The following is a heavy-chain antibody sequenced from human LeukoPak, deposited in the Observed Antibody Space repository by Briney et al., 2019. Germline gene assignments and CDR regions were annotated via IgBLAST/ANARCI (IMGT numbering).Heavy chain of an antibody. CDR1: GFTFSGYS. CDR3: AKEEDYYDSSGYYYSASGDY. D-gene: IGHD3-22*01. CDR2: ISGSGGST. Sequence: GGSLRLSCAASGFTFSGYSMTWVRQAPGKGLEWVSAISGSGGSTYYADSVKGRFTISRDNSKNTLYLQMNSLRAEDTAVYYCAKEEDYYDSSGYYYSASGDYWGQGTLATVSS. V-gene: IGHV3-23*01. J-gene: IGHJ4*02.